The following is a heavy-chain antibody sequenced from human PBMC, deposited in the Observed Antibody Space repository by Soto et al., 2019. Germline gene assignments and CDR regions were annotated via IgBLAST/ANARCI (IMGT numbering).Heavy chain of an antibody. D-gene: IGHD3-3*01. Sequence: QVQLQQSGPGLVKPSETLSLTCTVSGGSISNYYWSWIRQTAGKGLEWIGRISSSGSTNYNPSLKGRVTMSIDTSEKQFSLNLRSGTAADTAVYYCARDATILTRAMDVWGQGTTVTVSS. CDR3: ARDATILTRAMDV. V-gene: IGHV4-4*07. CDR2: ISSSGST. CDR1: GGSISNYY. J-gene: IGHJ6*02.